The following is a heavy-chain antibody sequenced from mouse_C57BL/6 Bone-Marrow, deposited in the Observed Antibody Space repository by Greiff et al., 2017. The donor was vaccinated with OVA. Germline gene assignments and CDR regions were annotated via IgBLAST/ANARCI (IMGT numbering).Heavy chain of an antibody. Sequence: VKLMESGAELARPGASVKLSCKASGYTFTSYGISWVKQRTGQGLEWIGEIYPRSGNTYYNEKFKGKATLTADKSSSTAYMELRSLTSEDSAVYFCARTPIYDGYSYYFDYWGQGTTLTVSS. J-gene: IGHJ2*01. D-gene: IGHD2-3*01. V-gene: IGHV1-81*01. CDR2: IYPRSGNT. CDR1: GYTFTSYG. CDR3: ARTPIYDGYSYYFDY.